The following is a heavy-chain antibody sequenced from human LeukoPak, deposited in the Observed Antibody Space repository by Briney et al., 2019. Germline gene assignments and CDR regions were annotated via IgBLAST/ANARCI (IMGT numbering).Heavy chain of an antibody. J-gene: IGHJ6*04. CDR2: IYHSGST. CDR1: GYSIRSAYY. Sequence: SETLSLTCAVSGYSIRSAYYWGWIRQPPGKGLEWIGNIYHSGSTTYNPSLKSRVTISIDTSKNQFSLKLSSVTAADTAVYYCARGRGQWGSSWSTYYYYGMDVWGKGTTVTVSS. V-gene: IGHV4-38-2*01. CDR3: ARGRGQWGSSWSTYYYYGMDV. D-gene: IGHD6-13*01.